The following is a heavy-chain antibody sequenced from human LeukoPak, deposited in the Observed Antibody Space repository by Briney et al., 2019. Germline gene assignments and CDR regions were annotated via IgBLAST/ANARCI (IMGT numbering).Heavy chain of an antibody. Sequence: PSETLSLTCTVSGGSISSYYWSWIRQPPGKGLEWIGYIYYSGSTNYNPSLKSRVTISVDTSKNQFSLKLSSVTAADTAVYYCARVPYDDFWSGYSSYYMDVWGKGTTVTVSS. D-gene: IGHD3-3*01. J-gene: IGHJ6*03. CDR1: GGSISSYY. CDR2: IYYSGST. V-gene: IGHV4-59*01. CDR3: ARVPYDDFWSGYSSYYMDV.